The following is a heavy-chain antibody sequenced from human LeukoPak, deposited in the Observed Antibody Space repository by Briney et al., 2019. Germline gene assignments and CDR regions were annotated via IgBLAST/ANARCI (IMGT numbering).Heavy chain of an antibody. CDR2: ISSSSTI. CDR1: GFTFSSYS. J-gene: IGHJ4*02. V-gene: IGHV3-48*02. Sequence: GGSLRLSCAASGFTFSSYSMNWVRQAPGKGLEWVSYISSSSTIYYADSVKGRFTISRDNAKNSLYLQMNSLRDEDTAVYYCARDLPPGSSGWYLGYWGQGTLVTVSS. D-gene: IGHD6-19*01. CDR3: ARDLPPGSSGWYLGY.